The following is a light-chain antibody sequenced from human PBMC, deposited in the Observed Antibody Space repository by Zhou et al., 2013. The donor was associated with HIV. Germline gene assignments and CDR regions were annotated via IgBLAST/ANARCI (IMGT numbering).Light chain of an antibody. J-gene: IGKJ4*02. V-gene: IGKV1-27*01. Sequence: DLRMTQSPSSLSASVGDRVTITCRASQAISNFPKVLIYAAANLHLGVPSRFIGNGSGTDFTLTISSLQPEDVGFYYCQKYNSGPRTFGRGTKVEI. CDR2: AAA. CDR1: QAISN. CDR3: QKYNSGPRT.